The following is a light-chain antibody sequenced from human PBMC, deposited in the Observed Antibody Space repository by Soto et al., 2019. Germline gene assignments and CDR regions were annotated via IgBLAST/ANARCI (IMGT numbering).Light chain of an antibody. V-gene: IGKV1-5*01. CDR2: DAS. Sequence: DIQMTQSPSTLSASVGDRVTITCRASQSIRSWLAWYQQKPGKAPQLLIYDASNLESGVPSRFSGSGSGTEFTLTISSLQPDDFATYYCQQYSDNWTFGQGTKVEIK. J-gene: IGKJ1*01. CDR3: QQYSDNWT. CDR1: QSIRSW.